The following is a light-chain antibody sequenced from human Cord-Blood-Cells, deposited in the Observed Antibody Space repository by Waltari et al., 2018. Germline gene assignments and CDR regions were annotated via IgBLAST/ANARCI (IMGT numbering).Light chain of an antibody. CDR2: YDS. CDR3: QVWDSSSDRLYV. V-gene: IGLV3-21*04. Sequence: SYVLPQPPSVSVAPGKTARITCGGNNIGSKSVHWYQQKPGQAPVMVIYYDSDRPSGIPERFSGSNSGNTATLTISRVEAGDEADYYCQVWDSSSDRLYVFGTGTKVTVL. J-gene: IGLJ1*01. CDR1: NIGSKS.